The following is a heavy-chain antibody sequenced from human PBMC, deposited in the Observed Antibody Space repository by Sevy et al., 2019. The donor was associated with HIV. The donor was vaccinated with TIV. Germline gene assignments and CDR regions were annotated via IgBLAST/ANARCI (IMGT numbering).Heavy chain of an antibody. D-gene: IGHD6-13*01. CDR3: AKVPYGSSWRYYFDY. Sequence: GGSLRLSCAASGFTFSSYGMHWVRQAPGKGLEWVAFIRYDGSNKYYAHSVKGRFTISRDNSKNTLYLQMNSLRAEDTAVYYCAKVPYGSSWRYYFDYWGQGTLVTVSS. CDR2: IRYDGSNK. J-gene: IGHJ4*02. CDR1: GFTFSSYG. V-gene: IGHV3-30*02.